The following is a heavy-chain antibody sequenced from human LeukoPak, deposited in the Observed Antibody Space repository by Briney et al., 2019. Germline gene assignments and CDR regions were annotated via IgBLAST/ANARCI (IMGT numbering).Heavy chain of an antibody. V-gene: IGHV4-59*08. Sequence: SEPLSLTCTVSGGSINSHYWSWIRQPPGKGPQWIGDIYYSERTNYNPSLRSRVTISVDTSKNQLSLKLTSVLAADTAMYYCVRRDNTGWNYFDHWGQGILVTVSS. CDR3: VRRDNTGWNYFDH. CDR1: GGSINSHY. D-gene: IGHD6-19*01. J-gene: IGHJ4*02. CDR2: IYYSERT.